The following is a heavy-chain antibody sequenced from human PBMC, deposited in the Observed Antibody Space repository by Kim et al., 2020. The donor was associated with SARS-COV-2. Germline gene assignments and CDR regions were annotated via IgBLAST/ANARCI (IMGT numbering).Heavy chain of an antibody. CDR1: GFSLSTSGVG. Sequence: SGPTLVNPTQTLTLTCTFSGFSLSTSGVGVGWIRQPPGKALEWLALIYWDDDKRYSPSLKSSLTITKDTSKNQVVLTMTNMDPVDTATYYCAHSSPGYSSGYYPNDYWGQGTLVTVSS. CDR3: AHSSPGYSSGYYPNDY. D-gene: IGHD6-19*01. J-gene: IGHJ4*02. V-gene: IGHV2-5*02. CDR2: IYWDDDK.